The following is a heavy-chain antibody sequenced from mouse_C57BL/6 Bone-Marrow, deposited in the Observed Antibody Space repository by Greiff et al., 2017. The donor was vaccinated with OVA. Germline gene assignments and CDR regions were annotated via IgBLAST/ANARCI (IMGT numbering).Heavy chain of an antibody. V-gene: IGHV8-12*01. Sequence: QVTLKVSGPGLLQSSQTLSLTCSFSGFSLSTSGMGVSWIRQPSGLGLEWLAHIYWDDDKRYNPFMKSRLTISKDTSRNQVVLKITSVDTADTATYYCARSLLYGTTDYWGQGTTLTVSS. J-gene: IGHJ2*01. CDR1: GFSLSTSGMG. CDR3: ARSLLYGTTDY. CDR2: IYWDDDK. D-gene: IGHD2-1*01.